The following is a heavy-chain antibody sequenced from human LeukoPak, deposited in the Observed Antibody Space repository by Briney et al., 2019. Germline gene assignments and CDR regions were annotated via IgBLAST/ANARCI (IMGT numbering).Heavy chain of an antibody. CDR2: MYYSGSS. Sequence: SETLSLTCTVSGGSIRGYYWSWIRQPPGKGLEWIAHMYYSGSSKYNPYLKSRATISRDTSKNQFSLKLTSVTVAGTAVYFCAREGVAAASAFDNWGQGTLVTVSS. CDR1: GGSIRGYY. J-gene: IGHJ4*02. V-gene: IGHV4-59*01. D-gene: IGHD6-13*01. CDR3: AREGVAAASAFDN.